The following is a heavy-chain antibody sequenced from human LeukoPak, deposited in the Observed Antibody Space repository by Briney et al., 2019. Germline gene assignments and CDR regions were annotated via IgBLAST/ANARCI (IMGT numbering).Heavy chain of an antibody. CDR3: ARARTYYYGSGYYYGMDV. V-gene: IGHV4-61*01. Sequence: SETLSLTCTVSGGSISSSSYSWSWIRQPPGKGLEWIGYIYYSGSTNYNPSLKSRVTISVDTSKNQFSLKLSSVTAADTAVYYCARARTYYYGSGYYYGMDVWGQGTTVTVSS. D-gene: IGHD3-10*01. J-gene: IGHJ6*02. CDR2: IYYSGST. CDR1: GGSISSSSYS.